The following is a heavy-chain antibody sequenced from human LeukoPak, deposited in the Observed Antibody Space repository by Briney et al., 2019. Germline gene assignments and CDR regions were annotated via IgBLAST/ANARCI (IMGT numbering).Heavy chain of an antibody. V-gene: IGHV4-34*01. CDR3: ARQLLGNYYYYYMDV. CDR1: GFTFSSYS. CDR2: IYHSGST. Sequence: GSLRLSCAASGFTFSSYSMNWVRQPPGKGLEWIGEIYHSGSTYYNPSLKSRVTISVDTSKNQFSLKLSSVTAADTAVYYCARQLLGNYYYYYMDVWGKGTTVTISS. D-gene: IGHD3-10*01. J-gene: IGHJ6*03.